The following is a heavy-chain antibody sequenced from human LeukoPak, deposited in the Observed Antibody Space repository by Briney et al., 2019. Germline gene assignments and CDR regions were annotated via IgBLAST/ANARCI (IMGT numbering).Heavy chain of an antibody. Sequence: ASVKVSCKASGYTFTSYGISWVRQAPGQGLEWMGWISAYNGNTNYAQKLQGRVTMTTDTSTSTAYMEPRSLRSDDTAVYYCARRMAMYNWFDPWGQGTLVTVSS. CDR3: ARRMAMYNWFDP. CDR2: ISAYNGNT. D-gene: IGHD5-24*01. V-gene: IGHV1-18*01. CDR1: GYTFTSYG. J-gene: IGHJ5*02.